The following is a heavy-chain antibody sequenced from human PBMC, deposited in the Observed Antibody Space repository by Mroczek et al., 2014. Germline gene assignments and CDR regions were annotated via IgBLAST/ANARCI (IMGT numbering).Heavy chain of an antibody. CDR1: GGSFSGYY. D-gene: IGHD3-9*01. CDR2: INHSGST. Sequence: QVQLQQWGAGLLKPSETLSLTCAVYGGSFSGYYWSWIRQPPGKGLEWIGEINHSGSTNYNPSLKSRVTISVDTSKNQFSLKLSSVTAADTAVYYCAISGDILTGYSEYWGQGTLVTVSS. V-gene: IGHV4-34*01. CDR3: AISGDILTGYSEY. J-gene: IGHJ4*02.